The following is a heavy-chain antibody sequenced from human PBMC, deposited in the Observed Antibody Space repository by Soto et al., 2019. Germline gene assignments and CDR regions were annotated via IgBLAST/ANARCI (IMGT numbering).Heavy chain of an antibody. Sequence: ETLSLTCTVSGGSISSYYWSWIRQPPGKGLEWIGYIYYSGSTKYNPSLKSRVTISVDTSKNEFSLKLSSVTAADTAVYYCARTGDRSGYYYYYMDVWGKGTTVTVSS. J-gene: IGHJ6*03. V-gene: IGHV4-59*08. CDR1: GGSISSYY. CDR2: IYYSGST. CDR3: ARTGDRSGYYYYYMDV. D-gene: IGHD7-27*01.